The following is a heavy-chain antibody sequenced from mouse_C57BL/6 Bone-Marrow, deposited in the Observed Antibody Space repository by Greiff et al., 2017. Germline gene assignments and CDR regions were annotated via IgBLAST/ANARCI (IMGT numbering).Heavy chain of an antibody. D-gene: IGHD2-4*01. CDR3: ARRSDYDPYAMDY. CDR1: GYTFTSYW. V-gene: IGHV1-69*01. J-gene: IGHJ4*01. Sequence: QVKLQQPGAELVMPGASVKLSCKASGYTFTSYWMHWVKQRPGQGLEWIGEIDPSDSYTNYNQKFKGKSTLTVDKSPSTAYMQLSSLTSEDSAVYYCARRSDYDPYAMDYWGQGTSVTVSS. CDR2: IDPSDSYT.